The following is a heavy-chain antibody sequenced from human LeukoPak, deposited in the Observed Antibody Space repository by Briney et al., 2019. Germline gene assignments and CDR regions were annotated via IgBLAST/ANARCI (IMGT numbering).Heavy chain of an antibody. D-gene: IGHD3-3*01. V-gene: IGHV1-2*02. Sequence: ASVKVSCKASGYTFTGYYMHWVRQAPGQGLEWMGWINPNSGGTNYAQKFQGRVTITRDTSISTAYMELSRLRSDDTAVYYCARDPVPYYDFWSGYYVLDWFDPWGQGTLVTVSS. CDR1: GYTFTGYY. J-gene: IGHJ5*02. CDR2: INPNSGGT. CDR3: ARDPVPYYDFWSGYYVLDWFDP.